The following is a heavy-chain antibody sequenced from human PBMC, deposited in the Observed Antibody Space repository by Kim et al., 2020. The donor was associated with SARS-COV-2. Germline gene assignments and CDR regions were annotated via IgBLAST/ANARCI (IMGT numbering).Heavy chain of an antibody. V-gene: IGHV3-21*01. Sequence: GGSLRLSCAASGFTFSSYSMNWVRQAPGKGLEWVSSISSSSSYIYYADSVKGRFTISRDNAKNSLYLQMNSLRAEDTAVYYCARDGDMVRGALDYWGQGTLVTVSS. J-gene: IGHJ4*02. CDR2: ISSSSSYI. CDR1: GFTFSSYS. D-gene: IGHD3-10*01. CDR3: ARDGDMVRGALDY.